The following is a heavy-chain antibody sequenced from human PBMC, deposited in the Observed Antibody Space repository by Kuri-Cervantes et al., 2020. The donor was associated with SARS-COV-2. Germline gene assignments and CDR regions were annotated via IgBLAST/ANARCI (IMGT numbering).Heavy chain of an antibody. D-gene: IGHD5-18*01. CDR1: GFTFSSYA. CDR2: ISGSGRST. J-gene: IGHJ4*02. CDR3: ARDIGGNSYRHYFDY. V-gene: IGHV3-23*01. Sequence: GESLKISCAASGFTFSSYAMSWVRQAPGKGLEWVSAISGSGRSTYYADSMKGQFTISRDNSKNTLYLQMNSLRAEDTAVYYCARDIGGNSYRHYFDYWGQGTLVTVSS.